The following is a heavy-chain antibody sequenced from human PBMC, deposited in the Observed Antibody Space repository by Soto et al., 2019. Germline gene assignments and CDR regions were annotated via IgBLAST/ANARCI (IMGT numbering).Heavy chain of an antibody. CDR2: IKQDGSET. D-gene: IGHD3-9*01. V-gene: IGHV3-7*01. Sequence: EVQLVESGGGLVQPGGSLRLSCAASGFTFSTYWMSWVRQTPGKGLEWVANIKQDGSETYYVDSVRGRFTISRDNARNSLYLQLNRLRVEDTAPHYCVRDTRWLQTDWGQGTLVTVST. J-gene: IGHJ4*02. CDR3: VRDTRWLQTD. CDR1: GFTFSTYW.